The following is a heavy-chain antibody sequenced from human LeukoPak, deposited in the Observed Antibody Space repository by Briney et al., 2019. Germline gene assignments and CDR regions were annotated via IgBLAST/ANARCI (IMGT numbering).Heavy chain of an antibody. Sequence: SETLSLTCTVSGGSISSSSYYWGWIRQPPGKGLEWIVSIYYSGSTYYNPSLKSRVTISVDTSKNQFSLKLSSVTAADTAVYYCARHFEQNFYYDSSGYYCWFDPWGQGTLVTVSS. CDR1: GGSISSSSYY. CDR3: ARHFEQNFYYDSSGYYCWFDP. CDR2: IYYSGST. J-gene: IGHJ5*02. D-gene: IGHD3-22*01. V-gene: IGHV4-39*01.